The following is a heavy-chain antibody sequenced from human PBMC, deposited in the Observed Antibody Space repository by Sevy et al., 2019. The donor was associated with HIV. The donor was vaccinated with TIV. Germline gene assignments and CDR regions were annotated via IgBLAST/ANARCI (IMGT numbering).Heavy chain of an antibody. CDR1: GGTFSSYA. J-gene: IGHJ4*02. CDR3: AREMATTPYYFDY. V-gene: IGHV1-69*13. D-gene: IGHD5-12*01. CDR2: INPIFGTA. Sequence: ASVKVSCKASGGTFSSYAISWVRQAPGQGLEWMGRINPIFGTANYAQKFQGRVTITGDESTSTAYLELSSLRSEDTAVYYCAREMATTPYYFDYWGQGTLVTVSS.